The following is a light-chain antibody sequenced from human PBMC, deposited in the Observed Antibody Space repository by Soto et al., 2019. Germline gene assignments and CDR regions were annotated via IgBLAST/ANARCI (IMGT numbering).Light chain of an antibody. Sequence: QSALTQPRSVSGSPGQSVSISCTGTSSDVGGYNYVSWYRQHPGKAPKLMIYDVSKRPSGVPDRFSGSKSGNTASLTISGLQAEDEADYYCCSYAGSYTWVFVTGTKVTVL. CDR1: SSDVGGYNY. J-gene: IGLJ1*01. V-gene: IGLV2-11*01. CDR2: DVS. CDR3: CSYAGSYTWV.